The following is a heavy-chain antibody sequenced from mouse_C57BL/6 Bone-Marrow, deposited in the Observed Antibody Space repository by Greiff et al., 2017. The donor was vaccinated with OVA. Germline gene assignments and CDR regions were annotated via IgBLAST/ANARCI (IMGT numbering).Heavy chain of an antibody. V-gene: IGHV1-64*01. Sequence: QVQLKESGAELVKPGASVKLSCKASGYTFTSYWMHWVKQRPGQGLEWIGMIHPNSGSTNYNEKFKSKATLTVDKSSSTAYMQLSSLTSEDSAVYYWARGGCYDYGGGYWYFDVWGTGTTVTVSS. CDR1: GYTFTSYW. CDR3: ARGGCYDYGGGYWYFDV. J-gene: IGHJ1*03. D-gene: IGHD2-4*01. CDR2: IHPNSGST.